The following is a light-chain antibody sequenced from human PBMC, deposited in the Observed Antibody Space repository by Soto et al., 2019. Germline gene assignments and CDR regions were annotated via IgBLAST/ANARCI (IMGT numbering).Light chain of an antibody. CDR1: QSVSSSY. CDR3: QQYGSSPSWT. CDR2: GAS. J-gene: IGKJ1*01. V-gene: IGKV3-20*01. Sequence: EIVLPQSPGTLSLSQGESATLSCRASQSVSSSYLAWYQQKPGQAPRLLLYGASSRATGIPDRFSGSGSGTDFTLTISRLEPEDFAVYDCQQYGSSPSWTFGQGTKVDIK.